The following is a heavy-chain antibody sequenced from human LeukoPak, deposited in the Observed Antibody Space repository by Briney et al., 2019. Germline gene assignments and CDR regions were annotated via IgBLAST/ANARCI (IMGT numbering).Heavy chain of an antibody. CDR1: GGSISSSSYY. CDR3: ASPPPSAVDY. J-gene: IGHJ4*02. Sequence: PSETLSLTCTVSGGSISSSSYYWGWIRQPPGKGLEWIGSIYYSGSTYYNPSLKSRVTISVDTSKNQFSLKLSSVTAADTAVYYCASPPPSAVDYWGQGTLVTASS. CDR2: IYYSGST. V-gene: IGHV4-39*01.